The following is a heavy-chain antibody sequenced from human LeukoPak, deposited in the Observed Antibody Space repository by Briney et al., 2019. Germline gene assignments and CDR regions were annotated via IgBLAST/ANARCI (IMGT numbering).Heavy chain of an antibody. D-gene: IGHD3-3*01. Sequence: PGKSLRHSCAASGFTFSSYGMHWVRQAPGKGLEWVAFISYDGGYKYYADSVKGRFTISRDNSKNTLSLQINSLRAEDTAVYYCVVFGVVARDFWGQGTLVTVSS. CDR3: VVFGVVARDF. J-gene: IGHJ4*02. V-gene: IGHV3-30*03. CDR2: ISYDGGYK. CDR1: GFTFSSYG.